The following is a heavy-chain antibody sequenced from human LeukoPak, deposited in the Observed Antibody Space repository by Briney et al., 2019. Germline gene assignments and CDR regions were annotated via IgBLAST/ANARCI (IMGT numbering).Heavy chain of an antibody. CDR2: ISAYNGNT. Sequence: GASVKVSCKASGYTFTSYAMNWVRQAPGQGLEWMGWISAYNGNTNYAQKLQGRVTMTTDTSTSTAYMELRSLRSDDTAVYYCARVWELRRFDYWGQGTLVTVSS. CDR3: ARVWELRRFDY. J-gene: IGHJ4*02. V-gene: IGHV1-18*01. CDR1: GYTFTSYA. D-gene: IGHD1-26*01.